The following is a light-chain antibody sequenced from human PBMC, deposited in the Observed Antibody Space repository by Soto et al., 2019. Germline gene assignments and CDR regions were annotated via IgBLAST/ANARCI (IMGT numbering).Light chain of an antibody. CDR2: EVS. J-gene: IGLJ1*01. Sequence: QSVLTQPASVSGSPGQSVTISCTGTSSDVGAYKYVSWYQQHPGKAPKLMIYEVSNRPSGVSNRFSGSKSGNTASLTISGLQADDEADYYCNSYAVDIIRFVFGNGTKVTVL. V-gene: IGLV2-14*01. CDR1: SSDVGAYKY. CDR3: NSYAVDIIRFV.